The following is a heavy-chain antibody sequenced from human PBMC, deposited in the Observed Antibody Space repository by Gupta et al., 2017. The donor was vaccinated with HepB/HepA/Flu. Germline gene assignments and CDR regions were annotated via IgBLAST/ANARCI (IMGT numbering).Heavy chain of an antibody. Sequence: YGAASGFTFSSYGMHWVRQAPGKGLEWVAVIWYDGSNKYYADSVKGRFTISRDNSKNTLYLQMNSLRAEDTAVYYCARERPVDTAMVHAFDIWGQGTMVTVSS. CDR2: IWYDGSNK. J-gene: IGHJ3*02. CDR1: GFTFSSYG. V-gene: IGHV3-33*01. D-gene: IGHD5-18*01. CDR3: ARERPVDTAMVHAFDI.